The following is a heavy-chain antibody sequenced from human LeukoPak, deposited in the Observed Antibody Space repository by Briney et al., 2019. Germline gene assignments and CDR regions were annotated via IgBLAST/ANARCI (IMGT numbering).Heavy chain of an antibody. V-gene: IGHV4-59*01. CDR3: ARDDYRGVTNFDP. CDR1: GGSISPYF. Sequence: SETLSLTCIVSGGSISPYFWSWIRQPPGKGLEWIGYISYTGSTNYNPSLKGRVTISVDTSKNQFSLQLTSVTAADTAVYYCARDDYRGVTNFDPWGQGTLVTVSS. J-gene: IGHJ5*02. D-gene: IGHD3-10*01. CDR2: ISYTGST.